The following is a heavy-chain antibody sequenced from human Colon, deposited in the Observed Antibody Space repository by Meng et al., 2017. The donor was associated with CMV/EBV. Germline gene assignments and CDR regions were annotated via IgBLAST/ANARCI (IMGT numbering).Heavy chain of an antibody. V-gene: IGHV4-39*07. CDR2: ITYGGNS. J-gene: IGHJ6*02. Sequence: SETLSLTCTVSGGSIFAAEYCWGWIRQPPGKGLEWIGSITYGGNSNYNESFNSRVTVAMDPSKNHFSLKLSSVTAADTATYYCATLYYDFWGRFNMDVWGQGTTVTVSS. CDR1: GGSIFAAEYC. CDR3: ATLYYDFWGRFNMDV. D-gene: IGHD3/OR15-3a*01.